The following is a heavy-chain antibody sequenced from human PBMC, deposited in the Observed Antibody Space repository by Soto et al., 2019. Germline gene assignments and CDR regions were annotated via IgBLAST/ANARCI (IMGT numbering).Heavy chain of an antibody. J-gene: IGHJ4*02. D-gene: IGHD3-16*02. CDR1: GYTLTELS. Sequence: ASVKVSCQVSGYTLTELSMHWVRQAPGKGLEWMGGFDPEDGETIYAQKFQGRVTMTEDTSTDTAYMELSSLRSEDTAVYYCATAGATSYIWGSYRFWGQGTLVTVSS. CDR2: FDPEDGET. CDR3: ATAGATSYIWGSYRF. V-gene: IGHV1-24*01.